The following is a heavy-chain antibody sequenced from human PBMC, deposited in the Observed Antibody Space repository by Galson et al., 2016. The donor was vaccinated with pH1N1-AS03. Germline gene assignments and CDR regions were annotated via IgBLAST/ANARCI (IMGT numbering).Heavy chain of an antibody. CDR1: GASISSFSYY. V-gene: IGHV4-39*07. D-gene: IGHD3-10*01. J-gene: IGHJ3*02. Sequence: SETLSLTCSVSGASISSFSYYWGWIRQPPGQGLEWIGSIYYTASTYYNPSLKSRVTMSVDTSNNQFSLRVSSVTAADTAVYYCARHRGFDKNDALDMWGQGTMVIVSS. CDR2: IYYTAST. CDR3: ARHRGFDKNDALDM.